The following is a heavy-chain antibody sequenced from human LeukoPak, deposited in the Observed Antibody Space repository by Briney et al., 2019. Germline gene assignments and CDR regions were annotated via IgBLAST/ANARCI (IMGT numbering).Heavy chain of an antibody. Sequence: SETLSLTCTVSGGSISSYYWSWIRQPAGKGLEWIGRIYTSGSTNYNPSLKSRFTMSVDTSKNQFSLKLSSVTAAATAWYYRPRDGGNGIDYWGQETLVTVSS. CDR2: IYTSGST. CDR3: PRDGGNGIDY. CDR1: GGSISSYY. V-gene: IGHV4-4*07. J-gene: IGHJ4*02. D-gene: IGHD4-23*01.